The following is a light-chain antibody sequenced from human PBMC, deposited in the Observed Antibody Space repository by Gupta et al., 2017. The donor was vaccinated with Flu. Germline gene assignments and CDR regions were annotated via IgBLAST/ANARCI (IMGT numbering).Light chain of an antibody. J-gene: IGKJ2*01. CDR1: QIVGSGY. V-gene: IGKV3D-20*01. CDR3: HQYDTSPDT. Sequence: EIVLTQSPATLSLSHGERATLSCGASQIVGSGYLAWYQQKPGLAPRLLIYDSSSRATGIPDRFSGSGSGTDFTLTISRLEPEDFAVYYCHQYDTSPDTFGQGTSLEI. CDR2: DSS.